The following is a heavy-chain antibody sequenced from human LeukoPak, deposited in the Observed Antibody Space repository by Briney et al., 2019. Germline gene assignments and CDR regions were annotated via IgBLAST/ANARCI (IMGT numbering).Heavy chain of an antibody. J-gene: IGHJ6*02. V-gene: IGHV1-24*01. D-gene: IGHD1-1*01. CDR3: AVSLTTGGYYGMHL. CDR2: FDPEDGET. Sequence: GASVKVSCKVSGYTLTELSLHWVRQAPGKGLEWMGRFDPEDGETIYARKFQGRVTMTEDTSTDTAYMELSSLRSEDTAVYFCAVSLTTGGYYGMHLWLQGTTVTVSS. CDR1: GYTLTELS.